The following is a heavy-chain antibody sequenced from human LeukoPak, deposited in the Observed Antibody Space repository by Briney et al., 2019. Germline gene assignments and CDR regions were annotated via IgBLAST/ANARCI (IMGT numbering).Heavy chain of an antibody. Sequence: KPSETLSLTCTVSGGSISSYYWSWIRQPPGKGLEWIGYIYYSGSTNYNPSLKSRVTISVDTSKNQFSLKLSSVTAADTAVYYCASSLWFGELLLDYWGQGTLVTVSS. CDR3: ASSLWFGELLLDY. J-gene: IGHJ4*02. CDR2: IYYSGST. CDR1: GGSISSYY. V-gene: IGHV4-59*01. D-gene: IGHD3-10*01.